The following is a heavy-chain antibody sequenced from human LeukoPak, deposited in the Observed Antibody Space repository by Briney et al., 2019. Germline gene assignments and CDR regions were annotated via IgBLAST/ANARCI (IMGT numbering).Heavy chain of an antibody. D-gene: IGHD4-17*01. CDR2: IYYSGST. Sequence: PSETLSLTCTVSGGSISSGGYDWSWIRQHPGKGLEWIGYIYYSGSTYYNPSLKSRVTISVDTSKNQFSLKLSSVTAADTAVYYCARIEPGHDYGDYGAFDIWGQGTMVTVSS. CDR1: GGSISSGGYD. V-gene: IGHV4-31*03. CDR3: ARIEPGHDYGDYGAFDI. J-gene: IGHJ3*02.